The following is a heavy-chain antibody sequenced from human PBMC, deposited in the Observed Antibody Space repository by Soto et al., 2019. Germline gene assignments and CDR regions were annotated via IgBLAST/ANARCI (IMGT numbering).Heavy chain of an antibody. CDR2: IIPISGTT. D-gene: IGHD3-10*01. V-gene: IGHV1-69*01. CDR3: ARDAGDMVRGVMGFFDY. J-gene: IGHJ4*02. Sequence: QVQLVQSGAEVKKPGSSVKVSCKASGGTFSSDAIIWVRQAPGRGLEWMGGIIPISGTTNYAQKFQGRVTITADESTSTVYMELRSLRSEDTAVYYCARDAGDMVRGVMGFFDYWGQGTLVTVSS. CDR1: GGTFSSDA.